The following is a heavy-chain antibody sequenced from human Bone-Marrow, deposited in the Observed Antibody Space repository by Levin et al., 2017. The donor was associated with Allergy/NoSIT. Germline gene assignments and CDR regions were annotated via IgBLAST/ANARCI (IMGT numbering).Heavy chain of an antibody. CDR1: GYTFTGYY. J-gene: IGHJ6*03. V-gene: IGHV1-2*02. CDR2: INPNSGGT. Sequence: GESLKISCKASGYTFTGYYMHWVRQAPGQGLEWMGWINPNSGGTNYAQKFQGRVTMTRDTSISTAYMELSRLRSDDTAVYYCARRGWAPAAMGYYYYYMDVWGKGTTVTVSS. CDR3: ARRGWAPAAMGYYYYYMDV. D-gene: IGHD2-2*01.